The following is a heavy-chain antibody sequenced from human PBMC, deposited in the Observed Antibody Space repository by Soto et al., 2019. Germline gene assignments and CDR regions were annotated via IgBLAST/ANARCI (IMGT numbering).Heavy chain of an antibody. CDR2: ILSKTDGGTT. CDR1: GFTFSDSW. Sequence: EVQLVESGGGLVKPGGSLRLSCAASGFTFSDSWMGWVRQGPGRGLXXXXXILSKTDGGTTDYAAPVKGRFTISRXXXXXXXXXXXXXXXXXXXXXXXXXXXXXXXXXXXXXWAYWGQGTLVTVSS. J-gene: IGHJ4*02. CDR3: XXXXXXXXXXXXXWAY. V-gene: IGHV3-15*01. D-gene: IGHD1-26*01.